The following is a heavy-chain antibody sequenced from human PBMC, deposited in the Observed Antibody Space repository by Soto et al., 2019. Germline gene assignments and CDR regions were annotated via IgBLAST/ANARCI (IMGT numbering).Heavy chain of an antibody. Sequence: GESLKISCKGSGYTFTNYCIVWVRQIPGKGLEWIGIIYPSDSDTRYSPSFQGQVTISADRSIITAYLQWSSLKASDTGMYYCARYPTLTDYFFHGMDVWGQGTTVTVSS. CDR2: IYPSDSDT. D-gene: IGHD4-17*01. CDR3: ARYPTLTDYFFHGMDV. CDR1: GYTFTNYC. J-gene: IGHJ6*02. V-gene: IGHV5-51*01.